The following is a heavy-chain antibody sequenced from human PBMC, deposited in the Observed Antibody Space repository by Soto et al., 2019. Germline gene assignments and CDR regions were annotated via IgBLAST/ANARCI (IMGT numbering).Heavy chain of an antibody. V-gene: IGHV3-66*01. Sequence: SLRLSCAASGFTVSSKYMSWVRQAPGKGLEWVSLIQSGGPIYYADSVKGRFTISRDNAKNSLYLQMNSLRAEDTAVYYCARDQDIVARGYYHMDVWGKGTTVTVPS. CDR1: GFTVSSKY. CDR2: IQSGGPI. D-gene: IGHD5-12*01. CDR3: ARDQDIVARGYYHMDV. J-gene: IGHJ6*03.